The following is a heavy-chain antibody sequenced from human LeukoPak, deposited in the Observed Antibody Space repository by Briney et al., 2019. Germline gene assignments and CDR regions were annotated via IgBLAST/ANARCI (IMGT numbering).Heavy chain of an antibody. V-gene: IGHV1-69*13. D-gene: IGHD3-10*01. CDR1: GGTFISYA. CDR2: IIPIFGTA. J-gene: IGHJ5*02. Sequence: ASVRDSFKASGGTFISYAISWVRQAPGQGVGWMGGIIPIFGTANYAQKFQGRVTITADESTSTAYMDLSSLRSEDTVVYYCARDGGSGIYYNSFDRWGQGTLVTVSS. CDR3: ARDGGSGIYYNSFDR.